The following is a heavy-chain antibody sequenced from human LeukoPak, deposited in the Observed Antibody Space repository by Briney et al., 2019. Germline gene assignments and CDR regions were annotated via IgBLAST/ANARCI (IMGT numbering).Heavy chain of an antibody. D-gene: IGHD4-23*01. CDR1: GYTFTSYY. Sequence: GASVNVSCKASGYTFTSYYMHWVRQAPGQGLEWMGIINPSGGSTSYAQKFQGRVTMTRDTSTSTVYMELSSLRSEDTAVYYCARGRLRRSTGPPPRDFDYWGQGTLVTVSS. CDR2: INPSGGST. V-gene: IGHV1-46*01. J-gene: IGHJ4*02. CDR3: ARGRLRRSTGPPPRDFDY.